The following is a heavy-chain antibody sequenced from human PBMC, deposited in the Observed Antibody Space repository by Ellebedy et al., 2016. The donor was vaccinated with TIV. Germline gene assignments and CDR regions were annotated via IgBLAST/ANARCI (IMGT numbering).Heavy chain of an antibody. CDR1: GYSFTSYW. CDR3: VRGPLGYCSGGSCAADY. D-gene: IGHD2-15*01. Sequence: GESLKISCAASGYSFTSYWIGWVRQLPGKGLEWMGSIYPGDSDTGYSPSFQGQVTISADTSISSAYLQWSSLKASDTAMYYCVRGPLGYCSGGSCAADYWGQGTLVTVSS. V-gene: IGHV5-51*01. CDR2: IYPGDSDT. J-gene: IGHJ4*02.